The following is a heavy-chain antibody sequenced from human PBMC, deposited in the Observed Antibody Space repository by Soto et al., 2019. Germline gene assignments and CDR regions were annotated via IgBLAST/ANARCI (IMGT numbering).Heavy chain of an antibody. J-gene: IGHJ6*02. V-gene: IGHV1-69*01. D-gene: IGHD2-15*01. CDR2: IIPIFGTA. CDR1: GGTFSSYA. CDR3: AREGSCSGGSCYSGYYYGMDV. Sequence: QVQLVQSGAEVKKPGSSVKVSCKASGGTFSSYAISWVRQAPGQGLEWMGGIIPIFGTANYAQKFQGRVTITADDSTNTAYMELSSLRSEDTDVYYCAREGSCSGGSCYSGYYYGMDVWGQGTTVTVSS.